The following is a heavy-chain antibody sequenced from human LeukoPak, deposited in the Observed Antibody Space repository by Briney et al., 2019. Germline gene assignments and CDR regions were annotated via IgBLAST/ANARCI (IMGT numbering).Heavy chain of an antibody. CDR3: ARTDISGWSRPLDC. V-gene: IGHV3-11*01. D-gene: IGHD6-19*01. CDR1: GFTFSDYY. CDR2: ISSSGSTI. J-gene: IGHJ4*02. Sequence: GGSLRLSCAASGFTFSDYYMSWIRQAPGKGLEWVSYISSSGSTIYYADSVKGRFTISRDNSKNTLYLQVNSLRAEDTAVYYCARTDISGWSRPLDCWGQGTLVTVSS.